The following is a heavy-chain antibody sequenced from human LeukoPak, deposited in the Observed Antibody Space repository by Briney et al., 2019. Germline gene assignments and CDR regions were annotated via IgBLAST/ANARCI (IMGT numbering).Heavy chain of an antibody. J-gene: IGHJ4*02. CDR1: RDSIRSYY. D-gene: IGHD3-10*01. CDR2: MYGSGSA. Sequence: SETLSLTCTVSRDSIRSYYWSWIRQPAGKGLEWIGRMYGSGSAEYNPSLKSRLTMSVDTSKSQFFLKLSSVTAADTAVYYCARDRGWQFSGQYFRDYWGQGTLVTVSS. V-gene: IGHV4-4*07. CDR3: ARDRGWQFSGQYFRDY.